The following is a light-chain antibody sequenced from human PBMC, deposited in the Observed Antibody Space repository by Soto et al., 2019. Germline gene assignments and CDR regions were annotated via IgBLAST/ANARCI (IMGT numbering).Light chain of an antibody. J-gene: IGKJ2*01. CDR3: QQYNSYSYT. Sequence: DIQMTQSPSTLSTSVGDSVTITCXASQSISSWLAWYQQKPGKAPKLLIYDASSLESGVPSRFSGSGSGTEFTLTISSLQPDDFATYYCQQYNSYSYTFGQGTKVDI. CDR1: QSISSW. CDR2: DAS. V-gene: IGKV1-5*01.